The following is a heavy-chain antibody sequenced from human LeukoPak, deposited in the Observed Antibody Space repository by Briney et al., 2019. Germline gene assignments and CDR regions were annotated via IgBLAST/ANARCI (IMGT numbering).Heavy chain of an antibody. CDR3: ARDLTGRNDYYGMDV. Sequence: PGGSLRLSCAASGFTFSSYGMHWVRQAPGKGLEWVAVIWYDGSNKYYADSVKGRFTISRDNSKNTLYLQMNSLRAEDTAVYYCARDLTGRNDYYGMDVWGQGTTVTVSS. CDR2: IWYDGSNK. D-gene: IGHD1-14*01. CDR1: GFTFSSYG. V-gene: IGHV3-33*01. J-gene: IGHJ6*02.